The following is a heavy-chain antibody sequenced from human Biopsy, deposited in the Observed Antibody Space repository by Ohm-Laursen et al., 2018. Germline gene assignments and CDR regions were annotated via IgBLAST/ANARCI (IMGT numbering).Heavy chain of an antibody. CDR1: GDTFNKYG. CDR2: IIPIVDIV. D-gene: IGHD3-10*01. Sequence: GASVKVSCKASGDTFNKYGIFWVRQAPGQGLEWMGRIIPIVDIVNYAQRFQGRVTMTADKSTSTAYLGLSSLISEDTAVYYCARGGSGSGYYGMDVWGQGTTVTVSS. CDR3: ARGGSGSGYYGMDV. V-gene: IGHV1-69*04. J-gene: IGHJ6*02.